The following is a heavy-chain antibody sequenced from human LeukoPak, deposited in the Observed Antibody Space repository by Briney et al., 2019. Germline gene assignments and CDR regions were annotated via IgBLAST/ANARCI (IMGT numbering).Heavy chain of an antibody. J-gene: IGHJ4*02. V-gene: IGHV3-30*03. D-gene: IGHD5-18*01. CDR2: ISYDGSNK. CDR1: GFTFSSYG. Sequence: GGSLRLSCAASGFTFSSYGMHWVRQAPGKGLEWVAVISYDGSNKYYADSVKGRFTISRDNSKNTLYLQMNSLRAEDTAVYYCARDPIPKPDTSGYSYGPPRFDYWGQGTLVTVSS. CDR3: ARDPIPKPDTSGYSYGPPRFDY.